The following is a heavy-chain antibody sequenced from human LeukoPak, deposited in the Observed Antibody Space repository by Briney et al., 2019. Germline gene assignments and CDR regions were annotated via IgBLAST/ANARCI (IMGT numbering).Heavy chain of an antibody. Sequence: GGSLRLSCAASGFTFSSYAMNWVRQAPGKGLEGGAVISYDGSNKYYADSVKGRFTISRDNSKNTLYLQMNSLRAEDTAVYYCASPVGHYVGGMDVWGQGTTVTVSS. D-gene: IGHD4-23*01. CDR1: GFTFSSYA. CDR2: ISYDGSNK. J-gene: IGHJ6*02. V-gene: IGHV3-30*04. CDR3: ASPVGHYVGGMDV.